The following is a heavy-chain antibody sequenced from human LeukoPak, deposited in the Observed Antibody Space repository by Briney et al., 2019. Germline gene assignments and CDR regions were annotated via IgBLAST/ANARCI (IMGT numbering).Heavy chain of an antibody. D-gene: IGHD3-22*01. CDR2: IYPGDSDT. Sequence: GESLKISCKGSGYSFTSYWVGWVRQMPGKGLEWMGIIYPGDSDTRYSPSFQGQVTISADKSISTAYLQWSSLKASDTAMYYCARPNYYYDSSGYYYDAFDIWGQGTMVTVSS. J-gene: IGHJ3*02. V-gene: IGHV5-51*01. CDR1: GYSFTSYW. CDR3: ARPNYYYDSSGYYYDAFDI.